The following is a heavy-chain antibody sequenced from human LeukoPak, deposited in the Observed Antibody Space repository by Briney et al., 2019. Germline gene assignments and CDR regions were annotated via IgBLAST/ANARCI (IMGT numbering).Heavy chain of an antibody. J-gene: IGHJ4*02. Sequence: SETLSLTCTVSGVSISSGGYYWSWIRQHPENGLEYIGYSYYSGSTYYNPSLKSRVTISEDASKNQFSLKLNSVTAADTAVYFCASSSDSAIDYWGQGTLVTVSS. CDR3: ASSSDSAIDY. D-gene: IGHD2-21*02. V-gene: IGHV4-31*03. CDR2: SYYSGST. CDR1: GVSISSGGYY.